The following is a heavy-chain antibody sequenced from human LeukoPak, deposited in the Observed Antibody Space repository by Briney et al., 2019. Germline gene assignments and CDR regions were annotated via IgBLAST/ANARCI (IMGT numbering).Heavy chain of an antibody. J-gene: IGHJ4*02. CDR3: AKVGFSEMEWLLYSDH. V-gene: IGHV3-23*01. Sequence: GGSLRLSCAASGLTFSSYAMSWVRQAPGKGLEWVSSISGTGGSTDYADSVKGRFTISRDYSKNTLYLQMNSLRAEDTAVYYCAKVGFSEMEWLLYSDHWGQGTLVTVSS. CDR2: ISGTGGST. CDR1: GLTFSSYA. D-gene: IGHD3-3*01.